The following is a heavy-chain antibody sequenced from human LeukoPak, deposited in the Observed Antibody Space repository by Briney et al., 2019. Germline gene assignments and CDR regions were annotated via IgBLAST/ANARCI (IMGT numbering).Heavy chain of an antibody. D-gene: IGHD6-19*01. Sequence: SETLSLTCTVSGGSISISSYYWGWIRQPPGKGLEWIVSIYYSGSTYYNPSLKSRVTISVDTSKNQFSLKLSSVTAADKAVYYCARHSAAVAGIDYWGQGTLVTVSS. V-gene: IGHV4-39*01. J-gene: IGHJ4*02. CDR3: ARHSAAVAGIDY. CDR2: IYYSGST. CDR1: GGSISISSYY.